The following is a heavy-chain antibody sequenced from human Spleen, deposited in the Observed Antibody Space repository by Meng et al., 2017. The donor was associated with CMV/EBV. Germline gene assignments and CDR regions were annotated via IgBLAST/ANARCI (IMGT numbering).Heavy chain of an antibody. CDR3: ARDRCGERITIFGVVIEGDYYYGMDV. CDR2: IKQDGSEK. Sequence: GESLKISCAASGFTFSSYWMSWVRQAPGKGLEWVANIKQDGSEKYYVDSVKGRFTISRDNAKNSRYLQMNSLRAEDTAVYNCARDRCGERITIFGVVIEGDYYYGMDVWGQGTTVTVSS. J-gene: IGHJ6*02. CDR1: GFTFSSYW. V-gene: IGHV3-7*01. D-gene: IGHD3-3*01.